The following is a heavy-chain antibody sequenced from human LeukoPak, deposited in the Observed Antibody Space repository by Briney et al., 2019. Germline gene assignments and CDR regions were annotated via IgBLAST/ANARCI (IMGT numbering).Heavy chain of an antibody. CDR2: INHSGST. D-gene: IGHD4-17*01. Sequence: PSETLSLTCAVYGGSFSGYYWSWIRQPPGKGQEWIGEINHSGSTNYNPSLKSRVTISVDTSKNQFSLKLSSVTAADTAVYYCARIVYRTTVDYWGQGTLVTVSS. J-gene: IGHJ4*02. CDR1: GGSFSGYY. V-gene: IGHV4-34*01. CDR3: ARIVYRTTVDY.